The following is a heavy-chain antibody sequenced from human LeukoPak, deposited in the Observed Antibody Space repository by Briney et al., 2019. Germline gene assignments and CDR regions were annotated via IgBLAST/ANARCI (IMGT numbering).Heavy chain of an antibody. CDR1: GGSISSYY. J-gene: IGHJ4*02. V-gene: IGHV4-4*07. D-gene: IGHD6-19*01. CDR3: ARDLGGYSSGWSNGPYYFDY. Sequence: SETLSLTCTVSGGSISSYYWSWIRQPAGKGLEWIGRIYTSGSTNYNPSLKSRVTISVDKSKNQFSLKLSSVAAADTAVYYCARDLGGYSSGWSNGPYYFDYWGQGTLVTVSS. CDR2: IYTSGST.